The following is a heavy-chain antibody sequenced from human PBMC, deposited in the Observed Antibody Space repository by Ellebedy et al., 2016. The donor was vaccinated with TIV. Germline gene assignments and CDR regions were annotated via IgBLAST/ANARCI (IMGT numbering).Heavy chain of an antibody. V-gene: IGHV1-8*02. CDR1: GYTFTSYA. J-gene: IGHJ6*02. CDR3: ARFRTSRYRYYYYGMDV. CDR2: MNPNSGNT. Sequence: ASVKVSXXASGYTFTSYAISWVRQATGQGLEWMGWMNPNSGNTGYAQKFQGRVTMTRNTSISTAYMELSSLRSEDTAVYYCARFRTSRYRYYYYGMDVWGQGTTVTVSS. D-gene: IGHD2-2*02.